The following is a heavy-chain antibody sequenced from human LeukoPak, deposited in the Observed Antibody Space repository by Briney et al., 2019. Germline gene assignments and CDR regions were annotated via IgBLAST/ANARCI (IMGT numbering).Heavy chain of an antibody. CDR3: ARDRDLSVLDY. D-gene: IGHD5/OR15-5a*01. CDR2: IYSGGST. V-gene: IGHV3-53*01. Sequence: GGSLRLSCAASGFTVSSNYMTWVRQVPGKGLEWVSLIYSGGSTSYADPVKGRFTISRDNSKNTLYLQMNSLRAEDTAVYYCARDRDLSVLDYWGQGTLVTVSS. CDR1: GFTVSSNY. J-gene: IGHJ4*02.